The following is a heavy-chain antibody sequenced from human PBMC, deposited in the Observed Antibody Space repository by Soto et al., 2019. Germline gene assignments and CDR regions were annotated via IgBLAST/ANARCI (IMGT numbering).Heavy chain of an antibody. V-gene: IGHV1-18*01. CDR2: ISAYNGNT. CDR1: GYTFTSYG. D-gene: IGHD3-10*01. CDR3: ARVLLWFGEPIPYF. Sequence: ASVKVSCKASGYTFTSYGISWVRQAPGQGLEWMGWISAYNGNTNYAQKLQGRVTMTTDTSTSTAYMELRSLRSDDTAVYCCARVLLWFGEPIPYFWGQGTLVTVSS. J-gene: IGHJ4*02.